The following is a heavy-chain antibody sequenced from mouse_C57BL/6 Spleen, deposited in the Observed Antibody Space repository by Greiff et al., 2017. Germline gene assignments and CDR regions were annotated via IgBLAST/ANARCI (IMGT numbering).Heavy chain of an antibody. CDR1: GYTFTSYG. CDR2: IYPRSGNT. Sequence: VQLQQSGAELARPGASVKLSCKASGYTFTSYGISWVKQRTGQGLEWIGEIYPRSGNTYYNEKFKGKATLTADKSSSTAYMELRSLTSEYSAVYYCARGSDSSGCVDCWGQGTTLTVS. CDR3: ARGSDSSGCVDC. V-gene: IGHV1-81*01. J-gene: IGHJ2*01. D-gene: IGHD3-2*02.